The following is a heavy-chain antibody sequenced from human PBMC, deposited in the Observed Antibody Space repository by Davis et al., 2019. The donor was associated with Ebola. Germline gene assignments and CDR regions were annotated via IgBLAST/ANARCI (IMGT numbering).Heavy chain of an antibody. V-gene: IGHV3-23*01. CDR1: GFTFSSYA. CDR2: ISGSGGST. CDR3: ARDFGYYDSSGYYYWYYGMDV. D-gene: IGHD3-22*01. Sequence: GGSLRLSCAASGFTFSSYAMSWVRQAPGKGLEWVSAISGSGGSTYYADSVKGRFTISRDNSKNTLYLQMNSLRAEDTAVYYCARDFGYYDSSGYYYWYYGMDVWGQGTTVTVSS. J-gene: IGHJ6*02.